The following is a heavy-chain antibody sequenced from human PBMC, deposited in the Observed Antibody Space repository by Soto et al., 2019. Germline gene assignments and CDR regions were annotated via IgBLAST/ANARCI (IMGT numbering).Heavy chain of an antibody. V-gene: IGHV4-4*07. CDR1: GASIRGYY. CDR3: VRDGTKTLRDWFDP. D-gene: IGHD1-1*01. J-gene: IGHJ5*02. CDR2: IYATGTT. Sequence: PSETLSLTCTVSGASIRGYYWSWIRKSAGKALEWIGRIYATGTTDYNPSLKSRVMMSVDTSKKQFSLKLRSVTAADTAVYYCVRDGTKTLRDWFDPWGQGISVTVS.